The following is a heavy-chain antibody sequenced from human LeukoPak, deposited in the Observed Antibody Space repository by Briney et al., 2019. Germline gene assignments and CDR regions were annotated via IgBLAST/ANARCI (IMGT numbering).Heavy chain of an antibody. CDR3: ARAGWYSRGLYYYYGMDA. CDR1: GGSISSYY. Sequence: LETLSLTCTVSGGSISSYYWSWIRRPPGKGLEWIGCIYYSGSTNYNPSLKSRVTISVDTSKNQFSLKLSSVTAADTAVHYCARAGWYSRGLYYYYGMDAWGQGTTVTASS. D-gene: IGHD6-19*01. CDR2: IYYSGST. J-gene: IGHJ6*02. V-gene: IGHV4-59*01.